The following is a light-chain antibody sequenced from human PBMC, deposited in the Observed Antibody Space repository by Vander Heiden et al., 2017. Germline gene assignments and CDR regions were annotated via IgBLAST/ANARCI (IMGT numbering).Light chain of an antibody. J-gene: IGLJ2*01. V-gene: IGLV7-43*01. CDR1: TGAVTSGYY. CDR3: LL. CDR2: STS. Sequence: QTVVTQEPSLTLSPGVTVTLTCASSTGAVTSGYYPNWFQQKPEEAPRALIYSTSNSPAWTPARFSGSLLGGKAALTQSGVQPEDEAEYYCLLLGGGTKLTVL.